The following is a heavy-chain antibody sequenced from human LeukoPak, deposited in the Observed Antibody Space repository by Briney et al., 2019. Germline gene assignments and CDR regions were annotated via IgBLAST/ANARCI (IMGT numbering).Heavy chain of an antibody. Sequence: PGGSLRLSCAASGFTFSSYAMHWVRQAPGKGLEWVAVISYDGSNKYYADSVKGRFTISRDNSKNTLYLQMNSLRAEDTAVYYCARSRSSWHGNALYYFDYWGQGTLVTVSS. J-gene: IGHJ4*02. D-gene: IGHD6-13*01. V-gene: IGHV3-30-3*01. CDR1: GFTFSSYA. CDR3: ARSRSSWHGNALYYFDY. CDR2: ISYDGSNK.